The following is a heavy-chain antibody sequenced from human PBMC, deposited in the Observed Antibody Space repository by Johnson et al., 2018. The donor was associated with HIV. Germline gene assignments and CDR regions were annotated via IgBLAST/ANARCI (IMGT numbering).Heavy chain of an antibody. CDR1: GFTFSSYA. CDR3: AKVFNSETTVYYSYAAFDV. J-gene: IGHJ3*01. D-gene: IGHD3-22*01. CDR2: ISYDGSNK. Sequence: QVQLVESGGGVVQPVRSLRLSCAASGFTFSSYAMHWVRQAPGKGLEWVAVISYDGSNKYYADSVKGRFTISRDNSQTTLYLHMRGLRAEDTAVYYCAKVFNSETTVYYSYAAFDVWGQGTVVTVSS. V-gene: IGHV3-30-3*01.